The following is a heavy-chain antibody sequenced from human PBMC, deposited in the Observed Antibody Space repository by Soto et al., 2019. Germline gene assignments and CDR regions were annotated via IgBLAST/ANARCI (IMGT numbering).Heavy chain of an antibody. V-gene: IGHV6-1*01. D-gene: IGHD6-6*01. J-gene: IGHJ6*02. CDR3: ARERTSIAALPAVYYYYGMDV. CDR1: GDSVSSNSAA. Sequence: LSLTCAISGDSVSSNSAAWNWIRQSPSRGLEWLGRTYYRSKWYNDYAVSVKSRITINPDTSKNQFSLQLNSVTPEDTAVYYCARERTSIAALPAVYYYYGMDVWGQGTTVTVSS. CDR2: TYYRSKWYN.